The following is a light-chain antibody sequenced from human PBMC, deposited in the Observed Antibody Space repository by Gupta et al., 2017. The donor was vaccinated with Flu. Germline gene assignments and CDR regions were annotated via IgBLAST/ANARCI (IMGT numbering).Light chain of an antibody. V-gene: IGKV3-20*01. CDR2: GAS. CDR3: QQYGSSPPMYS. Sequence: IVLTQSPGTLSWSPGERATLSCRASQSVSSSYLAWYQQKPGQAPRLLIYGASSRATGIPDRFSGSGSGTDFTLTISRLEPEDFAVYYCQQYGSSPPMYSFGQGTKLEIK. J-gene: IGKJ2*03. CDR1: QSVSSSY.